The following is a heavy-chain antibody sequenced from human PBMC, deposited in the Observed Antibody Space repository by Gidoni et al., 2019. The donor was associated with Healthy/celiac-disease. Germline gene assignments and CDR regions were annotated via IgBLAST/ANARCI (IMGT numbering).Heavy chain of an antibody. V-gene: IGHV1-69*01. CDR1: GCTFSSYA. Sequence: QVQLVQSGAEVKKPGSSVKVSCKASGCTFSSYAIRWVRQAPGQGLELMGGIIPIFGTANYAQKFQGRVTITADESTSTAYMELSSLRSEDTAVYYCARERDYYYMDVWGKGTTVTVSS. CDR2: IIPIFGTA. CDR3: ARERDYYYMDV. J-gene: IGHJ6*03.